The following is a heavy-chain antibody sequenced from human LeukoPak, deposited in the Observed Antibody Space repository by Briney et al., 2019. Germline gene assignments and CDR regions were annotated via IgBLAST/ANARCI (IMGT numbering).Heavy chain of an antibody. CDR3: ARVNTTDTAMVTGVFDH. CDR2: IIPIFGIA. D-gene: IGHD5-18*01. J-gene: IGHJ4*02. CDR1: GGTFSSYA. Sequence: ASVKVSCKASGGTFSSYAISWVRQAPGQGLEWMGRIIPIFGIANYAQKFQGRVTITADKSTSTAYMELSSLRSEDTAVYYCARVNTTDTAMVTGVFDHWGQGTLVTVSS. V-gene: IGHV1-69*04.